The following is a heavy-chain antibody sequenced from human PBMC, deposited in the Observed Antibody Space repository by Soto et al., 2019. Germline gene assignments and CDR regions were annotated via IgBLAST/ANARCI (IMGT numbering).Heavy chain of an antibody. CDR1: GGSFSGYY. CDR3: AREKRGYYDFWSGYNLDY. D-gene: IGHD3-3*01. V-gene: IGHV4-34*01. CDR2: INHSGST. Sequence: ASETLSLTCAVYGGSFSGYYWSWIRQPPGKGLEWIGEINHSGSTNYNPSLKSRVTISVDTSKNQFSLKLSSVTAADTAVYYCAREKRGYYDFWSGYNLDYWGQGTLVTVSS. J-gene: IGHJ4*02.